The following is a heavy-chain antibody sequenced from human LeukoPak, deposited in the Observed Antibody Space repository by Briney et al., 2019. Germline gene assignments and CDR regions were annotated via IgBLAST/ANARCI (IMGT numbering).Heavy chain of an antibody. CDR1: GYTFTSSG. J-gene: IGHJ6*03. CDR3: ARRYCSGGSCYPYYYYYMDV. D-gene: IGHD2-15*01. Sequence: ASVKVSCKASGYTFTSSGISWVRQAPGQGLEWMGWVSAYNGNTNYAQKLQGRVTMTTDTSTSTAYMELRSLRSDDTAMYYCARRYCSGGSCYPYYYYYMDVWGKGTTVTVSS. V-gene: IGHV1-18*01. CDR2: VSAYNGNT.